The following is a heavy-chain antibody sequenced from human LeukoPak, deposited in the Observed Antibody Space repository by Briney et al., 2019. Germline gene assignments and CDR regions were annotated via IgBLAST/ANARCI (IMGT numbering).Heavy chain of an antibody. J-gene: IGHJ4*02. Sequence: SETLSLTCTVSGGSISSGGYHWSWIRQHPGKGLEWIGYIYYSGSTYYNPSLKSRVTISVDTSKNQFSLKLSSVTAADTAVYYCARYRIAAAGYFDYWGQGTLVTVSS. D-gene: IGHD6-13*01. CDR2: IYYSGST. CDR3: ARYRIAAAGYFDY. CDR1: GGSISSGGYH. V-gene: IGHV4-31*03.